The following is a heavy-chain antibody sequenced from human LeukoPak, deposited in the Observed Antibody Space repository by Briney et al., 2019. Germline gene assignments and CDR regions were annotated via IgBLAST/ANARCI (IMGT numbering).Heavy chain of an antibody. Sequence: QPGGSLRLSCAASGFTFSSYEMNWVRQAPGKGLEWVSYISSSGSTIYYADSVKGRFTISRDNAKNSLYLQMNSLRAEDTAIYYCARDDLPWGYFDYWGQGTLVTVSS. V-gene: IGHV3-48*03. J-gene: IGHJ4*02. CDR1: GFTFSSYE. CDR2: ISSSGSTI. D-gene: IGHD3/OR15-3a*01. CDR3: ARDDLPWGYFDY.